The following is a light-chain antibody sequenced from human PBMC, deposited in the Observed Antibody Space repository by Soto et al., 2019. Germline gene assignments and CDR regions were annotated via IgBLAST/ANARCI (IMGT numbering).Light chain of an antibody. V-gene: IGLV2-14*03. Sequence: QSVLTQPASVSGSPGQSITISCTGTSNDVGGFNYVSWYQQLPGKAPKLVIYDVTHRTSGVSDRFSGSRSGNTASLTISGLQAEDEADYSCTSFTSGSTPYVLGTGTKVTVL. CDR3: TSFTSGSTPYV. CDR2: DVT. J-gene: IGLJ1*01. CDR1: SNDVGGFNY.